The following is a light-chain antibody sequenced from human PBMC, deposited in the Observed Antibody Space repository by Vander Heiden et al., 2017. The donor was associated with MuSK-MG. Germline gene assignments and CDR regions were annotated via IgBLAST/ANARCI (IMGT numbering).Light chain of an antibody. CDR1: QSVGSN. Sequence: EIVVTQSPATLSVSPGEGATLSCRASQSVGSNLAWYQQKPGQAPRLLIYGASTRDTGIPARFSGSGYGTEFTLTINSRQSEDFVVYYCQQHEKWPPWTFGQGTKVEFK. V-gene: IGKV3-15*01. CDR3: QQHEKWPPWT. J-gene: IGKJ1*01. CDR2: GAS.